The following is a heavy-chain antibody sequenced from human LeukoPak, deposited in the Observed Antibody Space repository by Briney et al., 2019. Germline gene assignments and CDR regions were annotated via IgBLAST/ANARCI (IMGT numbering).Heavy chain of an antibody. D-gene: IGHD2-2*01. V-gene: IGHV3-74*01. J-gene: IGHJ5*02. CDR2: IGPDGSGT. Sequence: GGSLRLSCTTSGFTFSRNWMHWVRQSPGKGLVWVSRIGPDGSGTTYAESVKGRLTISRDNAKNTLYLQMSGLRAEDSAVYYCAREFPYCSSTSCYHWFDPWGQGTLVTVSS. CDR1: GFTFSRNW. CDR3: AREFPYCSSTSCYHWFDP.